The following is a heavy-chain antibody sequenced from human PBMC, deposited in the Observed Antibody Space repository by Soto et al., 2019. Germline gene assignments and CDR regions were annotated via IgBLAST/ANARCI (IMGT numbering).Heavy chain of an antibody. Sequence: GGSLRLSCAASGFTFSNFVMRWVRQTPGKGLEWVSTITETGGDTYYTDSVKGRFTISRDNSKNTLYLQMSSLRAEDTALYYCTKASSDRHHMDVWGQGTTVTVSS. CDR2: ITETGGDT. V-gene: IGHV3-23*01. CDR1: GFTFSNFV. CDR3: TKASSDRHHMDV. J-gene: IGHJ6*02.